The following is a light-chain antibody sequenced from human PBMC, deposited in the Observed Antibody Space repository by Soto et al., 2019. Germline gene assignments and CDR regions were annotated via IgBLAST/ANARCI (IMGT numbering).Light chain of an antibody. CDR2: EVS. CDR1: SSDVGTYNY. V-gene: IGLV2-14*01. Sequence: QSALTQPASVSGSPGQSITISCTGSSSDVGTYNYVSWYQQHPGKAPKLMIHEVSNRPSGVSNRFSGSKPGNTASLTISGLQAEDEADYYCSSYTISSALVFGTGTKVTVL. CDR3: SSYTISSALV. J-gene: IGLJ1*01.